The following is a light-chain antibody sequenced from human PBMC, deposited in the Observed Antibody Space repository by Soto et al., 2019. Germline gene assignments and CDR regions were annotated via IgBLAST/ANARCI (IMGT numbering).Light chain of an antibody. CDR3: LQHNSYPFT. J-gene: IGKJ3*01. Sequence: DIQMTQSPSSLSASAGDRVTITYRASQGVSSSLDWYQQKPGKAPKRLIYEISSLQSGVPSRFSGSGSGTEFSLTISSLQPEDFATYYCLQHNSYPFTFGPGTKVDIK. V-gene: IGKV1-17*01. CDR1: QGVSSS. CDR2: EIS.